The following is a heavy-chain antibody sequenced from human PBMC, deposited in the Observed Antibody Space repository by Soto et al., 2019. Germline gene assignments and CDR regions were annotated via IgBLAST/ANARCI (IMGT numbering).Heavy chain of an antibody. D-gene: IGHD1-26*01. CDR3: AKGGVGSTSNAFDI. CDR1: GFTFRSYG. CDR2: ISYDGSNK. J-gene: IGHJ3*02. Sequence: XGSLRLSFAASGFTFRSYGMHWVRQAPAKGLEWVAVISYDGSNKYYADSVKGRFTISRDNSKNTLYLQMNSLRAEDTAVYYCAKGGVGSTSNAFDIWGQGTMVTV. V-gene: IGHV3-30*18.